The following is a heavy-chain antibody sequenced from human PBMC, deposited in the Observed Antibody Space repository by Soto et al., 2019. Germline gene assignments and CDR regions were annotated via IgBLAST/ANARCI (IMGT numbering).Heavy chain of an antibody. V-gene: IGHV1-69*04. D-gene: IGHD6-13*01. Sequence: GASVKVSCKASGGTFSSYTISWVRQAPGQGLEWMGRIIPILGIANYAQKFQGRVTITADKSTSTAYMELSSLRSEDTAVYYCARDRSSGYPNWFDPWGQGTLVTV. J-gene: IGHJ5*02. CDR1: GGTFSSYT. CDR3: ARDRSSGYPNWFDP. CDR2: IIPILGIA.